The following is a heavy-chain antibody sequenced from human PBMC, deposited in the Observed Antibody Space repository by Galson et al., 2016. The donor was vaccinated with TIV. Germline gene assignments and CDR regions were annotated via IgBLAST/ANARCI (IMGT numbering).Heavy chain of an antibody. CDR3: ARAAGHFASGGYPAY. Sequence: SVKVSCKASGDSFSSHTISWLRQAPGQGLEWMGRIIPRINIANYPQKFQGRVTITADKSTSTAYMELTSLTSDDTAVYYCARAAGHFASGGYPAYWGQGTLVTVSS. V-gene: IGHV1-69*02. CDR2: IIPRINIA. D-gene: IGHD1-26*01. J-gene: IGHJ4*02. CDR1: GDSFSSHT.